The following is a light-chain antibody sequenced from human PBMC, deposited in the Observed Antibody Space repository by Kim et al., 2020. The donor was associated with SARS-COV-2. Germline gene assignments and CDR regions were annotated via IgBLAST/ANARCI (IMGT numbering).Light chain of an antibody. CDR3: QKYESCPYT. CDR2: RAS. J-gene: IGKJ2*01. V-gene: IGKV1-27*01. CDR1: QDISGY. Sequence: GDRVTITCRTSQDISGYLAWYQQKPGKVPRLLIFRASTLESGVPSRFSGSGSGTEFTLTISSLQPEDVASYYCQKYESCPYTFGQGTKL.